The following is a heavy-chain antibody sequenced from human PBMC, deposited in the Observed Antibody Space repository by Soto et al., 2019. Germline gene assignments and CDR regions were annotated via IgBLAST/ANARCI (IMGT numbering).Heavy chain of an antibody. J-gene: IGHJ4*02. D-gene: IGHD3-10*01. CDR3: AKSTWFGESTYDY. CDR2: ISWNSGSI. Sequence: GGSLRLSCAASGFTFDDYAMHWVRQAPGKGLEWVSGISWNSGSIGYADSVKGRFTISRDNAKNSLYLQMNSLRAEDTALYYCAKSTWFGESTYDYWGQGTLVTVSS. V-gene: IGHV3-9*01. CDR1: GFTFDDYA.